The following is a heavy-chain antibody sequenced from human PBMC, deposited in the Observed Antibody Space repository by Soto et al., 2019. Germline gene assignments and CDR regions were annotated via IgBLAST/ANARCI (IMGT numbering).Heavy chain of an antibody. CDR3: ARWVSYRWFGP. CDR1: GFSLSTNGVG. V-gene: IGHV2-5*02. Sequence: QITLKESGPTLVKPTETLTLTCSFSGFSLSTNGVGVGWIRQPPGKALEWLALIYWDDDKRYSPSLTSRLTITKDTSKNRVVLTMTNVDPVDTATYYCARWVSYRWFGPWGQGVVVTVSS. J-gene: IGHJ5*02. D-gene: IGHD3-16*02. CDR2: IYWDDDK.